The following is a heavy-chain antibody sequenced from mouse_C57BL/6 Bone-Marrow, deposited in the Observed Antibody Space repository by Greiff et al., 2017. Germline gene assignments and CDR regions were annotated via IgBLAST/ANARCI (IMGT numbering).Heavy chain of an antibody. V-gene: IGHV1-82*01. CDR2: IYPGDGDT. CDR3: ASSPDYYGSSLFDY. J-gene: IGHJ2*01. D-gene: IGHD1-1*01. CDR1: GYAFSSSW. Sequence: QVQLQQSGPELVKPGASVKISCKASGYAFSSSWMNWVKQRPGQGLEWIGRIYPGDGDTNYNGKFKGKATLTADKSSSTAYMQLSSLTSEDSAVYFCASSPDYYGSSLFDYWGQGTTLTVSS.